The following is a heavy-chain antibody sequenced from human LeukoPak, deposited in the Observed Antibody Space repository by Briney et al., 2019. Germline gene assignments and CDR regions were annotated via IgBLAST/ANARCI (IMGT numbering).Heavy chain of an antibody. CDR3: ARVDLGMRFGIDY. CDR2: IYHSGST. V-gene: IGHV4-30-2*01. Sequence: SQTLSLTCAVSGGSISSGGYSWSWIRQPPGKGLEWIGYIYHSGSTYYNPSLKSRVTISVDRSKNQFSLKLSSVTAADTAVYYCARVDLGMRFGIDYWGQGTLVTVSS. CDR1: GGSISSGGYS. J-gene: IGHJ4*02. D-gene: IGHD3-10*01.